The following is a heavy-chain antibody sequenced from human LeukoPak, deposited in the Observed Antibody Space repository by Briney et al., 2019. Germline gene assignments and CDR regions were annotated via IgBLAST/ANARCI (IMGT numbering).Heavy chain of an antibody. D-gene: IGHD2-2*01. CDR1: GFTFSSYW. Sequence: GGSLRLSCAASGFTFSSYWMHWVRQAPGKGLVWVSRINTDGSSTSYADSVKGRFTISRDNAKNTLYLQMNSLRAEDTAVYYCATVLDCSSTSCQTPYYYYYGMDVWGQGTTITVSS. V-gene: IGHV3-74*01. J-gene: IGHJ6*02. CDR3: ATVLDCSSTSCQTPYYYYYGMDV. CDR2: INTDGSST.